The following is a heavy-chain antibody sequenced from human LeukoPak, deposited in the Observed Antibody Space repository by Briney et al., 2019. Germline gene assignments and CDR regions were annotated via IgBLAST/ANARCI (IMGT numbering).Heavy chain of an antibody. CDR1: GFTFSSYG. J-gene: IGHJ4*02. CDR3: AKGLYYDSSGYDY. Sequence: GGSLRLSCVASGFTFSSYGMHWVRQAPGKGLEWVAFIRYDGSNKYYADSVKGRFTISRDNSKNTLSLQMNSLRAEDTAVYYCAKGLYYDSSGYDYWGQGTLVTVSS. CDR2: IRYDGSNK. V-gene: IGHV3-30*02. D-gene: IGHD3-22*01.